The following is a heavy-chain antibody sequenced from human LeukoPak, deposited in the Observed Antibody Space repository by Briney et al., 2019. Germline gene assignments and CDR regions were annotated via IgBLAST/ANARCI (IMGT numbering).Heavy chain of an antibody. CDR1: GFTFSDYS. J-gene: IGHJ4*02. Sequence: GGSLRLSCTASGFTFSDYSVNWVRQAPGKGLEWVSCITGISDIYYAESVKGRFTISRDNAKNSVYLQMNSLRAEDTGIYYCARAIRLWGQGTLVTVSS. CDR3: ARAIRL. V-gene: IGHV3-69-1*02. CDR2: ITGISDI. D-gene: IGHD1-1*01.